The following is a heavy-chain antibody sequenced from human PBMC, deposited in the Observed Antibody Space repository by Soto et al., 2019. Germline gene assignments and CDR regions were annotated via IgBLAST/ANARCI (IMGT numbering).Heavy chain of an antibody. V-gene: IGHV3-7*05. Sequence: GGSLRFSCAASGFTFSNYWMGWVRQPPGKGLEWVANIKQDGSETSYMDSMKGRFTISRDNAKNSLYLQMNSLRAEDTAVYYCAAWPRSSWFDYWGQGALVTVSS. CDR2: IKQDGSET. CDR3: AAWPRSSWFDY. J-gene: IGHJ4*02. D-gene: IGHD6-13*01. CDR1: GFTFSNYW.